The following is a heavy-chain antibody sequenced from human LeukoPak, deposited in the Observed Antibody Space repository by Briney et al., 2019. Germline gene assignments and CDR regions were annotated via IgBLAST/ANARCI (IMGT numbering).Heavy chain of an antibody. D-gene: IGHD2-2*01. V-gene: IGHV4-4*02. CDR3: AREIPEYCSSTSCYYYYMDV. CDR1: GGSISSSNW. CDR2: IYHSGST. Sequence: PSGTLSLTCAVSGGSISSSNWWSWVRQPPGKGLEWIGEIYHSGSTNYNPSLKSRVTISVDKSKNQFSLKLSYVTAADTAVYYCAREIPEYCSSTSCYYYYMDVWGKGTTVTVSS. J-gene: IGHJ6*03.